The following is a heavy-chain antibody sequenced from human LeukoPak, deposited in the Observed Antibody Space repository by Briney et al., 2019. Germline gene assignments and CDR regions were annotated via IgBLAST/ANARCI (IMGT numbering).Heavy chain of an antibody. CDR2: INHSGST. J-gene: IGHJ6*02. Sequence: NPSETLSLTCAVYGGSFSGYYWSWIRQPPGKGLEWIGEINHSGSTNYNPSLKSRVSISVDTSKNQFSLKLSSVTAADTAVYYCARWGQQLVSKYYYYYGMDVWGQGTTVTVSS. V-gene: IGHV4-34*01. CDR1: GGSFSGYY. CDR3: ARWGQQLVSKYYYYYGMDV. D-gene: IGHD6-13*01.